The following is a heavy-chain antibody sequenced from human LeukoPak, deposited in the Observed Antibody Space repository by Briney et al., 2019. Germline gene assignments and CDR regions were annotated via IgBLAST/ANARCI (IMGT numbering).Heavy chain of an antibody. J-gene: IGHJ4*02. CDR3: ARGRYDILTGYLFDY. V-gene: IGHV4-61*01. CDR2: IYYSGST. D-gene: IGHD3-9*01. Sequence: SETLSLTCTVSGGSVSSGSYYWSWIRQPPGKGLEWFGNIYYSGSTNYNPSLKSRVTISVDTSKNQFSLKLSSVTAADTAVYYCARGRYDILTGYLFDYWGQGTLVTVSS. CDR1: GGSVSSGSYY.